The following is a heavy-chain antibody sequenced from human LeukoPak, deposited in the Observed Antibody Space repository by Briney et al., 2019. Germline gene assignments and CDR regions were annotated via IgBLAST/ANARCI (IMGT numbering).Heavy chain of an antibody. V-gene: IGHV3-30*02. Sequence: GGSLRLSCAASGFTFSSYGMHWVRQAPGKGLEWVAFIRYDGSNKYYADSVKGRFTISRDDAKNSLYLQMDSLRAEDTAVYYCASKTSGSYDAFDIWGQGTMVTVSS. CDR3: ASKTSGSYDAFDI. J-gene: IGHJ3*02. CDR1: GFTFSSYG. D-gene: IGHD1-26*01. CDR2: IRYDGSNK.